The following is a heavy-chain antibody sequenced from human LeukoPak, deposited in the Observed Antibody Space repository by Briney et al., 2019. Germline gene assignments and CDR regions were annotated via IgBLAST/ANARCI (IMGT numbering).Heavy chain of an antibody. CDR3: ARDGAAAGVEFDY. D-gene: IGHD6-13*01. CDR1: GFTFSSYG. V-gene: IGHV3-30*03. CDR2: ISYDGSNK. Sequence: PGGSLRLSCAASGFTFSSYGMHWVRQAPGKGLEWVAVISYDGSNKYYADSVKGRFTISRDNSKNTLDLQMNSLRAEETAVYYCARDGAAAGVEFDYWGQGTLVTVSS. J-gene: IGHJ4*02.